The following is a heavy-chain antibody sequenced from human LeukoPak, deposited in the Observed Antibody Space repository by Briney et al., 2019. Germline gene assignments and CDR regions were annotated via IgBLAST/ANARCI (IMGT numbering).Heavy chain of an antibody. Sequence: GASVKVSCKASGYTFNSYGISWVRQAPGQGLEWMGWVSAYNGHTNYAQKFQGRVTMTTDTSTSTASMELRSLRSDDTAVYYYARVIPQKWELPGKWFDPWGQGTLVTVSS. J-gene: IGHJ5*02. CDR2: VSAYNGHT. CDR3: ARVIPQKWELPGKWFDP. CDR1: GYTFNSYG. V-gene: IGHV1-18*01. D-gene: IGHD1-26*01.